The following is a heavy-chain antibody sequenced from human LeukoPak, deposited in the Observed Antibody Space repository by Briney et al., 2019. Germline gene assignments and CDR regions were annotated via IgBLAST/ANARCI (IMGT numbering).Heavy chain of an antibody. D-gene: IGHD1-26*01. V-gene: IGHV3-30*18. CDR2: ISYDGSNK. CDR1: GFTFSSYG. J-gene: IGHJ4*02. CDR3: AKDLSFRGSYYSIDY. Sequence: GRSLRLSCAASGFTFSSYGMHWVRQAPGKGLEWVAVISYDGSNKYYADSVKGRFTISRDNSKNTLYLQMNSLRAEDTAVYYCAKDLSFRGSYYSIDYWGQGTLVTVSS.